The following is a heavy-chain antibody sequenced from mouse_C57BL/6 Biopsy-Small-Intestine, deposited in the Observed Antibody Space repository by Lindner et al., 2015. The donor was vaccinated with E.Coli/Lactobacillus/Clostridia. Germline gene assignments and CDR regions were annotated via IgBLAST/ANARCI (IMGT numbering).Heavy chain of an antibody. V-gene: IGHV1-34*01. CDR2: IYPNNGGN. J-gene: IGHJ2*01. D-gene: IGHD1-1*02. CDR3: ARDGGYYIDY. Sequence: VQLQESGPVLVKPGASVKMSCKASGYTFTDHHMHWVKQSHGKSLEWIGYIYPNNGGNGNNQKFKGKATLTVDKSSSTAYMELRSLTSEDSAVYYCARDGGYYIDYWGQGTTLTVSS. CDR1: GYTFTDHH.